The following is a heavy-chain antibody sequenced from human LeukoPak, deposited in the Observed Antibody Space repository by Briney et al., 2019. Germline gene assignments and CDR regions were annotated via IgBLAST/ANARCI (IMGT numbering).Heavy chain of an antibody. Sequence: ASVKVSCKASGYTFTSYGTSWVRQAPGQGLEWMGWISAYNGNTNYAQKLQGRVTMTTDTSTSTAYMELRSLRSDDTAVYYCARGGPLRFLEWPYPYYFDYWGQGTLVTVSS. CDR3: ARGGPLRFLEWPYPYYFDY. J-gene: IGHJ4*02. V-gene: IGHV1-18*01. CDR1: GYTFTSYG. CDR2: ISAYNGNT. D-gene: IGHD3-3*01.